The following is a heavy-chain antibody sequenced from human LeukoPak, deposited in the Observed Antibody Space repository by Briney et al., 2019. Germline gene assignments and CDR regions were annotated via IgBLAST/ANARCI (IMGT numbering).Heavy chain of an antibody. Sequence: GASVKVSCKASGGTFSSYGLSWVRQAPGQGLEWMGWINPHSDATKYAQKFQGRVTMTWDTSVSTAYMEVGSLRSDDTAVYYCARPSYCGGDCYHFFDYWGQGTLVTVSS. CDR3: ARPSYCGGDCYHFFDY. CDR1: GGTFSSYG. CDR2: INPHSDAT. D-gene: IGHD2-21*02. V-gene: IGHV1-2*02. J-gene: IGHJ4*02.